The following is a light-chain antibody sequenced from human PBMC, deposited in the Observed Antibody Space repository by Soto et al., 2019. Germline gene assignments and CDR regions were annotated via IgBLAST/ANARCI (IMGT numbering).Light chain of an antibody. J-gene: IGLJ1*01. Sequence: QAVVTQPPSVSGAPGQRVTISCTGSSSNIGAGYDVHWYQQLPGTAPKLLIYGNSNRPSGVPDRFSGSKSSTSASLAITGLQAEDEADYYCQSYDSSLSGSGVFGTGTKLTVL. CDR2: GNS. CDR3: QSYDSSLSGSGV. V-gene: IGLV1-40*01. CDR1: SSNIGAGYD.